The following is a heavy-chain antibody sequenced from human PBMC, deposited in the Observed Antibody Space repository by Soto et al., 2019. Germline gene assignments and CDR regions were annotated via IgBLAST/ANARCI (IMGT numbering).Heavy chain of an antibody. V-gene: IGHV3-30-3*01. CDR2: ISYDGSNK. Sequence: QVQLVESGGGVVQPGRSLRLSCAASGFTFSSYAMHWVRQAPGKGLEWVAVISYDGSNKDYADSVKGRFTISRDNSKNTLYLQMHRLRAEETAVYYCASELVGPAAIFAAEYFQRWGQGTLVTVSS. D-gene: IGHD2-2*01. J-gene: IGHJ1*01. CDR1: GFTFSSYA. CDR3: ASELVGPAAIFAAEYFQR.